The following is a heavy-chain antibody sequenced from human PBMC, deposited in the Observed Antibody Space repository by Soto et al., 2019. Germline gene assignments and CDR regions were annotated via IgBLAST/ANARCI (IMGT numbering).Heavy chain of an antibody. D-gene: IGHD5-12*01. J-gene: IGHJ6*02. CDR2: ISAYNGNT. CDR1: GYTFTSYG. Sequence: SVKVSCKASGYTFTSYGISGVVQSAVQWLEWMGWISAYNGNTNYAQKLQGRVTMTTDTSTSTAYMELRSLRSDDTAVYYCARDRGYDSYYYYYGMDVWGQGTTVTVSS. CDR3: ARDRGYDSYYYYYGMDV. V-gene: IGHV1-18*04.